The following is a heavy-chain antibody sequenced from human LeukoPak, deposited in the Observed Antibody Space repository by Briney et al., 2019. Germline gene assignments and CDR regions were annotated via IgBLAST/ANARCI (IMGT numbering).Heavy chain of an antibody. CDR3: AKGTPIVVVPAATDY. V-gene: IGHV3-23*01. CDR2: ISGSGGST. J-gene: IGHJ4*02. Sequence: GGSLRLSCAASGFTFSSYAMSWVRQAPGRGLEWVSAISGSGGSTYYADSVKGRFTISRDNSKNTLYLQMNSLRAEDTAVYYCAKGTPIVVVPAATDYWGQGTLVTVSS. CDR1: GFTFSSYA. D-gene: IGHD2-2*01.